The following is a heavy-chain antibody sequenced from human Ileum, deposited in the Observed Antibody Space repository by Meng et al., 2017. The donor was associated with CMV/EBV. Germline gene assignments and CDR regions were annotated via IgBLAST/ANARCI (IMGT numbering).Heavy chain of an antibody. D-gene: IGHD3-10*01. Sequence: SGSPFTVHYMHWVRQAPGQGLEWMGWINPNSGATDYAQKFQGRVTMTRAPSISTAYMELSRLRSDDTAVYYCARQRDMIRGVPQFDPWGQGTLVTVSS. CDR1: GSPFTVHY. V-gene: IGHV1-2*02. J-gene: IGHJ5*02. CDR2: INPNSGAT. CDR3: ARQRDMIRGVPQFDP.